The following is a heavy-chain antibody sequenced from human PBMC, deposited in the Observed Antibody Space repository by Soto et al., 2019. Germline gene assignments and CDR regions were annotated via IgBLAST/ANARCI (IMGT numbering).Heavy chain of an antibody. J-gene: IGHJ6*03. CDR3: ARDLGSGSNGPPYYYYMDV. Sequence: QVQLQESGPGLVKPSGTLSLTCAVSSGSISSSNWWSWVRQPPGKGLEWIGEIYHSGSTNYNPSLKSRVTISGDKSKNQFSLKLSSVTAADTAVYYCARDLGSGSNGPPYYYYMDVWGKGTTVTVSS. CDR1: SGSISSSNW. V-gene: IGHV4-4*02. CDR2: IYHSGST. D-gene: IGHD3-10*01.